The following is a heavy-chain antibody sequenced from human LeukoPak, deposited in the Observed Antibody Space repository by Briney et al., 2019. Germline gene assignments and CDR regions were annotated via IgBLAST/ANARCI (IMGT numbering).Heavy chain of an antibody. CDR2: ISSGGGAT. V-gene: IGHV3-48*03. CDR3: VGLGENY. Sequence: GGSLRLSCAAFGFTFSNHEMNWVRQAPGKGLEWVSYISSGGGATYYADSVKGRFTISRDNAKNSLYLQMNSLRAEDTAVYYCVGLGENYWGQGTLVTVSS. D-gene: IGHD3-10*01. J-gene: IGHJ4*02. CDR1: GFTFSNHE.